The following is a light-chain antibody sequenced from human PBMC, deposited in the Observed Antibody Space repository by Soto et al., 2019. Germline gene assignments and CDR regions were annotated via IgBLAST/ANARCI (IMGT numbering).Light chain of an antibody. Sequence: QSALTQPPSASGSPGQSVTISCTGSSSDVGGYEYVSWYQQHPGKAPKLIIYEVIKRPSGVPDRFSGSKSGNTASLTVSGLQAEDEADYYCAAWDDSLNGYVFGTGTKVTVL. CDR1: SSDVGGYEY. J-gene: IGLJ1*01. V-gene: IGLV2-8*01. CDR2: EVI. CDR3: AAWDDSLNGYV.